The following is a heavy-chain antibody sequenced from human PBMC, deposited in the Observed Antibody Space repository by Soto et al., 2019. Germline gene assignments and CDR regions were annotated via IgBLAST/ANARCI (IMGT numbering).Heavy chain of an antibody. CDR3: ARDQDTIFGVVSGYYYGMDV. CDR2: ISSSSSTI. J-gene: IGHJ6*02. V-gene: IGHV3-48*02. Sequence: GGSLRLSCAASGFTFSSYSMNWVRQAPGKGLEWFSYISSSSSTIYYADSVKGRFTISRDNAKNSLYLQMNSLRDEDTAVYYCARDQDTIFGVVSGYYYGMDVWGQGTTVTVSS. CDR1: GFTFSSYS. D-gene: IGHD3-3*01.